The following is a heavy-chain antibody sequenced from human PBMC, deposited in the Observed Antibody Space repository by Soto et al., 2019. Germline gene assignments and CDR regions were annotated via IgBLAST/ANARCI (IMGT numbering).Heavy chain of an antibody. J-gene: IGHJ4*02. CDR1: GYTFTSYG. CDR2: ISAYNGNT. CDR3: ARDRYYGSGSYYTPAVH. V-gene: IGHV1-18*01. D-gene: IGHD3-10*01. Sequence: ASVKVSCKASGYTFTSYGISWVRQAPGQGLEWMGWISAYNGNTNYAQKLQGRVTMTTDTSTSTAYMELRSLRSDDTAVYYCARDRYYGSGSYYTPAVHWGQGTLVTVSS.